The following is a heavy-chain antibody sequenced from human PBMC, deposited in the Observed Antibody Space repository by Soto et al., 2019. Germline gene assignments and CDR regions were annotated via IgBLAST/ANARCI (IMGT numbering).Heavy chain of an antibody. Sequence: GGSMRLSCAASGFTFSSYGMHWVRQAPGKGLEWVAVISYDGSSKYYADSVKGRFTISRDNSKNTLYLQMNSLRAEDTAVYYCATYQVRYCSSTSCYTPPCAFDYWGQGTLVAV. D-gene: IGHD2-2*02. CDR3: ATYQVRYCSSTSCYTPPCAFDY. CDR2: ISYDGSSK. CDR1: GFTFSSYG. V-gene: IGHV3-30*03. J-gene: IGHJ4*02.